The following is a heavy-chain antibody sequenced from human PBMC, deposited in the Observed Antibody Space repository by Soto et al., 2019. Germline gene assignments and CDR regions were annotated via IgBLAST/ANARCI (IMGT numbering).Heavy chain of an antibody. V-gene: IGHV1-69*08. CDR1: GGTFSSYT. D-gene: IGHD6-13*01. J-gene: IGHJ5*02. CDR2: IIPILGIA. Sequence: QVQLVQSGAEVKKPGSSVKVSCKASGGTFSSYTISWVRQAPGQGLEWMGRIIPILGIANYAQKFQGRVTITADKSTSTAYMELSSLRSEDTAVYYCARDGSAAGKMNWFDPWGQGTLVTVSS. CDR3: ARDGSAAGKMNWFDP.